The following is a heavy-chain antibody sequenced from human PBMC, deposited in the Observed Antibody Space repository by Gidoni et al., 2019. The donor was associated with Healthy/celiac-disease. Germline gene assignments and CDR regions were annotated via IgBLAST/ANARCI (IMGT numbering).Heavy chain of an antibody. D-gene: IGHD5-18*01. CDR1: GFTFSSYA. CDR2: ISYDGSNK. V-gene: IGHV3-30*04. J-gene: IGHJ4*02. CDR3: PRGASIQLWFFSYFDY. Sequence: AASGFTFSSYAMDWVRQAPGKGLEWLAVISYDGSNKYSAASVKGRFTISRDNSKNTLYLQMNSLRAEDTAVYYCPRGASIQLWFFSYFDYWGQGTLVTVSS.